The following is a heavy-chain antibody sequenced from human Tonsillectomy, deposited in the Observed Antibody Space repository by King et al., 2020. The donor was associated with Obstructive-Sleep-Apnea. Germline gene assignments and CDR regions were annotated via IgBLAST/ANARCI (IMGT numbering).Heavy chain of an antibody. CDR2: IFPGDSDT. Sequence: DVQLVQSGAEVRKPGESLKISCQGSGYSFTSYWIGWVRQMPGKGLEWMGIIFPGDSDTRYSPSFQGHVTFSADKSISTAYLQWSSLEASDTAMYHCVRQLGVAGSKDIDYWGQGTLVAVSS. D-gene: IGHD6-19*01. CDR3: VRQLGVAGSKDIDY. J-gene: IGHJ4*02. V-gene: IGHV5-51*01. CDR1: GYSFTSYW.